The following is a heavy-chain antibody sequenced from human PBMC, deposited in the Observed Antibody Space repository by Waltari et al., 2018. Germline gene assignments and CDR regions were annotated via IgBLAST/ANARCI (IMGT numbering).Heavy chain of an antibody. J-gene: IGHJ3*01. Sequence: QVQLVESGGGVVQPGRSLRLSCAASGFTFRSSAMHWFRQAPGKGLEWVAVISYDGSITYYADSVKGRFTISSDNSKKTLYLHMNSLRAEDTALYYCARDPDYYDSSGSNGGAFDLWGQGTMVTVSS. V-gene: IGHV3-30*04. CDR1: GFTFRSSA. CDR2: ISYDGSIT. CDR3: ARDPDYYDSSGSNGGAFDL. D-gene: IGHD3-22*01.